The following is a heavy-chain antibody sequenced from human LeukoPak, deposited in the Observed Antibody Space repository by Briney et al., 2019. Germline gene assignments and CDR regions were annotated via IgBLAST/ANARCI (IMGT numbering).Heavy chain of an antibody. CDR1: GFTFSSYS. Sequence: GGSLRLSSAASGFTFSSYSMNWVRQAPGKGLEWVSSISSSSSYIYYADSVKGRFTISRDNAENSLYLQMNSLRAEDTAVYYCARDGYCSSTSCYGWGYYYYGMDVWGQGTTVTVSS. D-gene: IGHD2-2*03. CDR3: ARDGYCSSTSCYGWGYYYYGMDV. CDR2: ISSSSSYI. J-gene: IGHJ6*02. V-gene: IGHV3-21*01.